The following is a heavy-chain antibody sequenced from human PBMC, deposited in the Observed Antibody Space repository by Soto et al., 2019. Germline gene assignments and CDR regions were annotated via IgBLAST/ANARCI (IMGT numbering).Heavy chain of an antibody. CDR3: LNYYEGHSDYYYYGMDV. D-gene: IGHD3-22*01. V-gene: IGHV4-34*01. J-gene: IGHJ6*02. CDR1: GGSFSGYY. CDR2: INHSGST. Sequence: PSETLSITCAVYGGSFSGYYWSWIRQPPGKGLEWIGEINHSGSTNYNPSLKSRVTISVDTSKNQFSLKLSSVTAADTAVYYCLNYYEGHSDYYYYGMDVWGQGTTVTVSS.